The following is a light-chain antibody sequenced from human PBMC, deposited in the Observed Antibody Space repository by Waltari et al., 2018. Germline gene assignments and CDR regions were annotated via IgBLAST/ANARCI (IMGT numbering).Light chain of an antibody. CDR1: QSISTW. Sequence: DIQMTQSPSTLSASVGDRVTITCRASQSISTWLAWYQQKPGKAPKVLIYKASSLESGVPSRFSGSGSGTEFTLTISSLQPDDFATYYCQHYNSYWAFGQGTKVEMK. CDR3: QHYNSYWA. CDR2: KAS. V-gene: IGKV1-5*03. J-gene: IGKJ1*01.